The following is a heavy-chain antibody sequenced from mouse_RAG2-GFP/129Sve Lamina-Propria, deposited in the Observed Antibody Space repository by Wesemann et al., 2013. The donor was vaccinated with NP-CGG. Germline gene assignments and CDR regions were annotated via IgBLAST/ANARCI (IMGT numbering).Heavy chain of an antibody. CDR2: ISYDGSN. CDR3: ARGRLALAWFAY. J-gene: IGHJ3*01. CDR1: GYSITSGYY. V-gene: IGHV3-6*01. Sequence: DVQLQESGPGLVKPSQSLSLTCSVTGYSITSGYYWNWIRQFPGNKLEWMGYISYDGSNNYNPSLKNRISITRDTSKNQFFLKLNSVTTEDTATYYCARGRLALAWFAYWGQGTLVTVSA. D-gene: IGHD1-2*01.